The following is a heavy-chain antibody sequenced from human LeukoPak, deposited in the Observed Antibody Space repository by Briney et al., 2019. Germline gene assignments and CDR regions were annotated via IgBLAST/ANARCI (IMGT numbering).Heavy chain of an antibody. D-gene: IGHD1-26*01. CDR2: ISYDGSNR. V-gene: IGHV3-30*18. J-gene: IGHJ4*02. Sequence: GGSLRLSCAASGFTFSSYGMHWVRQAPGKGLEWVAVISYDGSNRYYADSVKGRFTISRDNSKNTLYLQMNSLRTEDTAVYYCAKGLVGATIGDYYFDYWGQGTLVTVSS. CDR3: AKGLVGATIGDYYFDY. CDR1: GFTFSSYG.